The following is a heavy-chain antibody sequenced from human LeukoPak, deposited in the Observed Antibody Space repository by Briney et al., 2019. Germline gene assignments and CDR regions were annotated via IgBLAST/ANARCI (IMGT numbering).Heavy chain of an antibody. D-gene: IGHD3-22*01. CDR3: AKDYYYDSSGYYWAPGDY. CDR2: ISWNSGSI. V-gene: IGHV3-9*01. CDR1: GFTFDDYA. J-gene: IGHJ4*02. Sequence: GGSLRLSCAASGFTFDDYAMHWVRQAPGKGLEWVSGISWNSGSIGYADSVKGRFTISRDNAKNSLYLQMNSLRAEDTALYYCAKDYYYDSSGYYWAPGDYWGQGTLVTVSS.